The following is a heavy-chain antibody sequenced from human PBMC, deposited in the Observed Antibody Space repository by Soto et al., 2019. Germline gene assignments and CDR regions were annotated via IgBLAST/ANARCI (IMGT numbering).Heavy chain of an antibody. CDR3: ARDQYGLDV. J-gene: IGHJ6*02. CDR2: IYYSGST. V-gene: IGHV4-39*02. Sequence: PSETLSLTCTVSGGSISSSSYYWGWIRQPPGKGLEWIGSIYYSGSTYYNPSLKSRVTISVDTSKNQFSLKLSSVTAADTSVYYCARDQYGLDVWGQGTTVTVSS. CDR1: GGSISSSSYY.